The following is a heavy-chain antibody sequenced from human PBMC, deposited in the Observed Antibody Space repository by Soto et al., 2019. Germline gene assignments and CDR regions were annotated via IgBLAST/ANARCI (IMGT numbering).Heavy chain of an antibody. Sequence: QVQLVQSGAEVKKPGSSVKVSCKASGGTFSSYTISWVRQAPGQGLEWMGRIIPILGIANYAQKFQGRVTITADKSTSTAYMELSSLRSEDTAVYYCARGGIAVAGHGGTPPDYWGQGTLVTVSS. D-gene: IGHD6-19*01. CDR3: ARGGIAVAGHGGTPPDY. CDR1: GGTFSSYT. CDR2: IIPILGIA. V-gene: IGHV1-69*02. J-gene: IGHJ4*02.